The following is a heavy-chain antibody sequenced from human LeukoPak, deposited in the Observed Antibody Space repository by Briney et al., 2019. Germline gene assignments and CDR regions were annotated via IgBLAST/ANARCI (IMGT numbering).Heavy chain of an antibody. CDR3: AKDLIAAADYFDY. CDR1: GFTFSSYG. Sequence: PGGSLRLSCAASGFTFSSYGMHWVRQAPGKGLDWVAVISYDGSNKYYADSVKGRLTISRDNSKNTLYLQMNSLRAEDTAVYYCAKDLIAAADYFDYWGQGTLVTVSS. J-gene: IGHJ4*02. D-gene: IGHD6-13*01. CDR2: ISYDGSNK. V-gene: IGHV3-30*18.